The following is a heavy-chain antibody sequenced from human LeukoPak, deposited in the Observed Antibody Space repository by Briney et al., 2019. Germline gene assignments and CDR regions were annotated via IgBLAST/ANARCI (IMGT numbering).Heavy chain of an antibody. J-gene: IGHJ5*02. CDR3: ARDRSCYYDSSGYCNWFDP. CDR2: IFPIFGTA. D-gene: IGHD3-22*01. CDR1: GGTFSSYA. Sequence: SVKVSRKASGGTFSSYAISWVRRAPGQGLEWRGGIFPIFGTANYAQKFQGRVTITADESTSTAYMELSSLRSEDTAVYYCARDRSCYYDSSGYCNWFDPWGQGTLVTVSS. V-gene: IGHV1-69*13.